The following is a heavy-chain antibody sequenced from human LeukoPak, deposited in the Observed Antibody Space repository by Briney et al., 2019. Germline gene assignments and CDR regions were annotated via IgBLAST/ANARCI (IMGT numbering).Heavy chain of an antibody. J-gene: IGHJ4*02. Sequence: ASVKVSCKASGYTFTSYDINWVRQATGQGLEWMGWINPNSGGTNYAQKFQGRVTMTRDTSISTAYMELSRLRSDDTAVYYCARELEYSSSSGYWGQGTLVTVSS. CDR2: INPNSGGT. V-gene: IGHV1-2*02. CDR1: GYTFTSYD. CDR3: ARELEYSSSSGY. D-gene: IGHD6-6*01.